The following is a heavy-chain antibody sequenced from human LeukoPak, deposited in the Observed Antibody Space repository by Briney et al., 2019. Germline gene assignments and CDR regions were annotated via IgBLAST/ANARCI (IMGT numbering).Heavy chain of an antibody. V-gene: IGHV3-7*05. CDR2: IKHDGSEK. D-gene: IGHD1-7*01. J-gene: IGHJ4*02. Sequence: GGSLRLSCAASGFTFSSYWMSCVRQAPGKGLEWVANIKHDGSEKYYVDSVKGRFTVSRDNAKNSLYLQMTSLRAEDTAVYYCARSPGTLDCWGQGTLVTVSS. CDR3: ARSPGTLDC. CDR1: GFTFSSYW.